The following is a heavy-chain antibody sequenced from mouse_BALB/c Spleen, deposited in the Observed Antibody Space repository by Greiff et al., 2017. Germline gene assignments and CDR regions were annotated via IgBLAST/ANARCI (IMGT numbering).Heavy chain of an antibody. J-gene: IGHJ2*01. CDR2: IDPENGNT. CDR3: ARYCYGSELMDY. CDR1: GFNINDYY. Sequence: VQLQQSGAGLVRPGASVKLSCKASGFNINDYYMHWVKQRPEQGLEWIGWIDPENGNTIYDPKFQGKASITADTASNTAYLQLSSLTSEDTAVYYCARYCYGSELMDYWGQGTTLTVSS. V-gene: IGHV14-1*02. D-gene: IGHD1-1*01.